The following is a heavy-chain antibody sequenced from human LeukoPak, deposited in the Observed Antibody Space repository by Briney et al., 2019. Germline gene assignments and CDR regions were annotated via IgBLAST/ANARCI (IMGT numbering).Heavy chain of an antibody. CDR1: GFSFSYYG. Sequence: GGSLRLSCAASGFSFSYYGMHWVRQVPGKSLEWVSLITWDGGGTYYADSVKGRFTISRDNSKNSLYLQINSLRADDTALYYCAKAFYFDSSGYYPFDYWGQGTLVTVSS. CDR3: AKAFYFDSSGYYPFDY. CDR2: ITWDGGGT. D-gene: IGHD3-22*01. V-gene: IGHV3-43D*03. J-gene: IGHJ4*02.